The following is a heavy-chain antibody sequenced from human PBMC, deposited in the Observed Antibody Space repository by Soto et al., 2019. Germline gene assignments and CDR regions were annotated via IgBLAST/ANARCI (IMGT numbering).Heavy chain of an antibody. Sequence: VASVKVSCKASGGTFSSYAISWVRQAPGQGLEWMGGIIPIFGTANYAQKFQGRVTITADESTSTAYMELSSLRSEDTAVYYCAREVDYGARALDYWGQGTLVTVSS. CDR3: AREVDYGARALDY. CDR1: GGTFSSYA. D-gene: IGHD4-17*01. CDR2: IIPIFGTA. J-gene: IGHJ4*02. V-gene: IGHV1-69*13.